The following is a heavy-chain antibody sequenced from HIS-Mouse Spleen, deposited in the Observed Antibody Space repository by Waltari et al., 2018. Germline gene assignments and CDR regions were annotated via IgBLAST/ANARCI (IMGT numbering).Heavy chain of an antibody. CDR2: IYHSGST. CDR3: ARGAGSFDY. J-gene: IGHJ4*02. V-gene: IGHV4-38-2*02. D-gene: IGHD6-19*01. CDR1: CYSISSGYY. Sequence: QVQLQESGPGLVKPSETLSLTCTVSCYSISSGYYWGWIRQPPGKGLEWIGSIYHSGSTYYNPSLKSRVTISVDTSKNQFSLKLSSVTAADTAVYYCARGAGSFDYWGQGTLVTDSS.